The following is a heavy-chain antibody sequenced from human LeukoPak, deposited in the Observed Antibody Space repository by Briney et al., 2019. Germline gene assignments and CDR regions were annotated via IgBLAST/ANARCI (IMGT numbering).Heavy chain of an antibody. D-gene: IGHD6-6*01. J-gene: IGHJ4*02. CDR3: ATLSIAARLPLDY. Sequence: ASVKVSCKASGGTFSSYAISWVRQAPGQGLEWMGGIIPIFGTANYAQKFQGRVTITADKSTSTAYMELSSLRSEDTAVYYCATLSIAARLPLDYWGQGTLVTVSS. CDR1: GGTFSSYA. V-gene: IGHV1-69*06. CDR2: IIPIFGTA.